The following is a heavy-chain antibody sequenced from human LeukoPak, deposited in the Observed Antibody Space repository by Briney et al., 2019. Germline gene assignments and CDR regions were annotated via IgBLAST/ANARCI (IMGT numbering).Heavy chain of an antibody. V-gene: IGHV4-34*01. CDR3: ARGYCSGGSCYSQFADY. CDR1: GGSFGGYY. J-gene: IGHJ4*02. CDR2: INHSGST. D-gene: IGHD2-15*01. Sequence: SETLSLTCAVYGGSFGGYYWSWIRQPPGKGLEWIGEINHSGSTNYNPSLKSRVTISVDTPKNQFSLKLSSVPAADTAVYYCARGYCSGGSCYSQFADYWGQGTLVTVSS.